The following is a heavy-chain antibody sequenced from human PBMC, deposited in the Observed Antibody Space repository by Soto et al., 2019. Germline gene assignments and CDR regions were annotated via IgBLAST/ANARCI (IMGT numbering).Heavy chain of an antibody. D-gene: IGHD2-2*01. CDR2: IYPGDSDT. V-gene: IGHV5-51*01. CDR1: GYRFISYW. Sequence: PGASLKISCKGSGYRFISYWIGWVRLIPGKGLEWMGIIYPGDSDTRYSPSFQGQVTISADKSISTAYLQWSSLKASDTAMYYSARLHGPYHWCDPWAREPWSPSPQ. J-gene: IGHJ5*02. CDR3: ARLHGPYHWCDP.